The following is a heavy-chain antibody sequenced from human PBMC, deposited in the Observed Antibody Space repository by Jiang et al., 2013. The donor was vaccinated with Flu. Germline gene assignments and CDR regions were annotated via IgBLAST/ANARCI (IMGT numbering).Heavy chain of an antibody. CDR3: TSGTGKSDFDY. V-gene: IGHV3-15*01. D-gene: IGHD1-1*01. J-gene: IGHJ4*02. CDR1: NAW. Sequence: NAWMSWVRQAPGKGRGVGWPYLKSKADSATRDYATPVKGRFTISRDDSKNSLYLQMNSLKTEDTAVYYCTSGTGKSDFDYWGQGILVTVSS. CDR2: LKSKADSATR.